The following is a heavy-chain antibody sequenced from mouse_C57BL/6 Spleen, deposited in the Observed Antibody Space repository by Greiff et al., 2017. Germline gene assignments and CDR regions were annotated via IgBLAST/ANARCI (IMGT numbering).Heavy chain of an antibody. J-gene: IGHJ2*01. CDR3: ARYDYEDFDY. D-gene: IGHD2-4*01. CDR2: ISRGSSTI. CDR1: GFTFSDYG. V-gene: IGHV5-17*01. Sequence: EVKLVESGGGLVKPGGSLKLSCAASGFTFSDYGMHWVRQAPEKGLEWVAYISRGSSTIYYADTVKGRFTISRDNAKNTLFLQMTSLRSEDTAMDYCARYDYEDFDYWGQGTTLTVSS.